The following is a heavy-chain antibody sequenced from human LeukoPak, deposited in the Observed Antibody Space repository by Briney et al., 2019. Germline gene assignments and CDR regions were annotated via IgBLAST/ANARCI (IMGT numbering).Heavy chain of an antibody. J-gene: IGHJ4*02. CDR1: GFTFSSYW. CDR3: ASVFRGYSSGWYAKSPSDEQDY. V-gene: IGHV3-74*01. CDR2: INSDGSST. D-gene: IGHD6-19*01. Sequence: PGGSLRLSCAASGFTFSSYWMHWVRQAPGKGLVWVSRINSDGSSTSYADSVKGRFTISRDNAKNTLYLQMNSLRAEDTAVYYCASVFRGYSSGWYAKSPSDEQDYWGQGTLVTVSS.